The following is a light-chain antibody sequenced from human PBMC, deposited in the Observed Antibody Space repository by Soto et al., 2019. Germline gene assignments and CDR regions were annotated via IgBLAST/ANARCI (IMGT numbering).Light chain of an antibody. V-gene: IGLV4-69*01. CDR3: QTWGTGFQV. J-gene: IGLJ2*01. Sequence: QLVLTQSPSASASLGASVKLTCTLSSGHSSYAIAWHQMQPGKGPRYLMDLNNDGSHTKGDGIPDRFSGSSSGAERYLIISSLQSEDEADYYCQTWGTGFQVFGGRTKLTVL. CDR2: LNNDGSH. CDR1: SGHSSYA.